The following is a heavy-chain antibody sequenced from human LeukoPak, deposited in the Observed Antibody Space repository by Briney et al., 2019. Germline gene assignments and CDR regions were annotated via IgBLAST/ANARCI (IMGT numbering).Heavy chain of an antibody. CDR2: IIPIFGTA. CDR3: ARHSVVVVILDY. J-gene: IGHJ4*02. CDR1: GGTFSSYA. D-gene: IGHD3-22*01. Sequence: ASVKVSCKASGGTFSSYAISWVRQAPGQGLEWMGGIIPIFGTANYAQKFQGRVTITADESTSTAYKELSSLRSEDTAVYYCARHSVVVVILDYWGQGTLVTVSS. V-gene: IGHV1-69*13.